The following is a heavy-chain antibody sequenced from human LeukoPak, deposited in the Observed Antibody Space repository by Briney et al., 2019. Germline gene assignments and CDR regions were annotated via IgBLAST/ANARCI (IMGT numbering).Heavy chain of an antibody. Sequence: SETLSLTCIVSGGSMSSYYWTWIRQPAGKGLEWIGRMYTSGTTNYNPSLKSRVTMSIDTSKNQFSLKLSSLTAADTAVYYCASTDYGNFDYWGQGTLVTVSS. D-gene: IGHD4-17*01. CDR3: ASTDYGNFDY. CDR2: MYTSGTT. V-gene: IGHV4-4*07. J-gene: IGHJ4*02. CDR1: GGSMSSYY.